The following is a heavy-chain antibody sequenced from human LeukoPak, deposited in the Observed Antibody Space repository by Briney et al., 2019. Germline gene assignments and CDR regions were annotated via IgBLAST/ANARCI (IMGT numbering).Heavy chain of an antibody. CDR3: ARHPYDIGYYYYYGMDV. J-gene: IGHJ6*02. V-gene: IGHV1-2*02. Sequence: ASVKVSCKASGYTFTGYYMHWVRQAPGQGLEWMGWINPNSGGTNYAQKFQGRVTMTRDTSISTAYMELSRLRSDDTAVYYCARHPYDIGYYYYYGMDVWGQGTTVTVSS. CDR2: INPNSGGT. CDR1: GYTFTGYY. D-gene: IGHD3-22*01.